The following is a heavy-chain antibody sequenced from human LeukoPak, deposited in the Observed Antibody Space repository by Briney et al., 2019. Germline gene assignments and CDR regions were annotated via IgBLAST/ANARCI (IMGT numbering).Heavy chain of an antibody. Sequence: GASVKVSCKASGYTFTGYYMHWVRQAPGQGLERMGWINPNSGGTNYAQKFQGRVTMTRDTSISTAYMELSRLRSDDTAVYYCARAPITMVRGKAEYFQHWGQGTLVTVSS. CDR3: ARAPITMVRGKAEYFQH. V-gene: IGHV1-2*02. CDR1: GYTFTGYY. J-gene: IGHJ1*01. CDR2: INPNSGGT. D-gene: IGHD3-10*01.